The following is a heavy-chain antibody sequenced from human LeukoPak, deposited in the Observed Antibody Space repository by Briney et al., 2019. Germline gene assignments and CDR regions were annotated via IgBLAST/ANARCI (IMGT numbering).Heavy chain of an antibody. V-gene: IGHV5-51*01. CDR1: GYSFTSYW. CDR2: IYPGDSDT. Sequence: GESLKISCKGSGYSFTSYWIGWVRQMPGKGLEWMGIIYPGDSDTRYSPSFQGQVTISADKSISTAYLQWSSLKASDTAMYYCARLTMVRGVISSVGYWGQGTLVTLSS. J-gene: IGHJ4*02. D-gene: IGHD3-10*01. CDR3: ARLTMVRGVISSVGY.